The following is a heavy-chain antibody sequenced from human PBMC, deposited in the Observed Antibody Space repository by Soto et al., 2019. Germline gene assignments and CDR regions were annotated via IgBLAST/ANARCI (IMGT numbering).Heavy chain of an antibody. J-gene: IGHJ6*03. CDR1: GFSLSNARMG. CDR2: IFSNDEK. D-gene: IGHD3-3*01. CDR3: ASNSGRYYDFWSGYYRDYYYYYYMDV. V-gene: IGHV2-26*04. Sequence: QVTLKESGPVLVKPTETLTLTCTVSGFSLSNARMGVSWIRQPPGKALEWLAHIFSNDEKSYSTSLKSRLTISKDTSKSQVVLTMTNMDPVDTATYYCASNSGRYYDFWSGYYRDYYYYYYMDVWGKGTTVTVSS.